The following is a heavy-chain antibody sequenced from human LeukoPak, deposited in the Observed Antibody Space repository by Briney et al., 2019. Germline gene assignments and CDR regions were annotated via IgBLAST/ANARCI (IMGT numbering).Heavy chain of an antibody. CDR1: GFTFDDYA. CDR3: AKAGIAAAVYAFDI. V-gene: IGHV3-9*03. D-gene: IGHD6-13*01. CDR2: ISWNSGSI. J-gene: IGHJ3*02. Sequence: PGGSLRLSCAASGFTFDDYAMHWVRQAPGKGLEWVSGISWNSGSIGYADSVKGRFTISRDNAKNSLYLQMNSLRAEDMALYYCAKAGIAAAVYAFDIWGQGTMVTVSS.